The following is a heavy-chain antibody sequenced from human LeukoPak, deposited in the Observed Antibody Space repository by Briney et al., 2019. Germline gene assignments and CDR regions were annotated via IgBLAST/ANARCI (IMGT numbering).Heavy chain of an antibody. V-gene: IGHV3-23*01. CDR1: GFTFSSYA. CDR2: ISGSGGST. J-gene: IGHJ6*03. D-gene: IGHD4-11*01. Sequence: PGGSLRLSCAASGFTFSSYAMSWVRQAPGKGLEWVSAISGSGGSTYYADSVKGRFTISRDNSKNTLYLQMNSLRAEDTAVYYCAKGATTVMMGYYYMDVWGKGTTVTVSS. CDR3: AKGATTVMMGYYYMDV.